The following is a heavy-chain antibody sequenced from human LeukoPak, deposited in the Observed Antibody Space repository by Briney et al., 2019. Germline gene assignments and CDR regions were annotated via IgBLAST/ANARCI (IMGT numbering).Heavy chain of an antibody. CDR3: ARGWGVYDY. D-gene: IGHD3-10*01. Sequence: GGSLRLSCAASGFTFNTYTMNLVRQAPGKGLEWVSSISSTSSTIYYADSVRGRFTISRDNAKNALYLQMNSLRAEDTAVYYCARGWGVYDYWGQGALVTVSS. CDR1: GFTFNTYT. V-gene: IGHV3-48*01. CDR2: ISSTSSTI. J-gene: IGHJ4*02.